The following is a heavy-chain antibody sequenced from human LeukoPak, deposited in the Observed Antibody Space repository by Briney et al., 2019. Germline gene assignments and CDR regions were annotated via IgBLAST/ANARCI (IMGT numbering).Heavy chain of an antibody. CDR1: GYTFTGYY. CDR3: ARDSLTVYGMDV. Sequence: GASVKVSCKASGYTFTGYYMHWVRQAPGQGLEWMGWINPNSRGTNYAQKFQGRVTMTRDTSISTAYMELSRLRSDDTAVYYCARDSLTVYGMDVWGQGTTVTVSS. CDR2: INPNSRGT. J-gene: IGHJ6*02. V-gene: IGHV1-2*02. D-gene: IGHD3-9*01.